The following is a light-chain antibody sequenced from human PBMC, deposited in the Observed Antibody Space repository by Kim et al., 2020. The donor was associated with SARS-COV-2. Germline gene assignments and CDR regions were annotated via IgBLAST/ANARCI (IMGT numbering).Light chain of an antibody. CDR1: QSISSW. V-gene: IGKV1-5*03. CDR3: QQYSDYPWT. CDR2: KAS. Sequence: DIQMTQSPSTLSASVGDRVTITCRASQSISSWLAWYQQKPGKAPDLLIYKASNLESGVPSRFSGSGSGTEFTLTINSLQPDDFVTYNCQQYSDYPWTFGQGTKVDIK. J-gene: IGKJ1*01.